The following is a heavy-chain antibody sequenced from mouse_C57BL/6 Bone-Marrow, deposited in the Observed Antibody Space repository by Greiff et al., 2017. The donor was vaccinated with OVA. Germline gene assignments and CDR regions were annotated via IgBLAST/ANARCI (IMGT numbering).Heavy chain of an antibody. CDR2: IYPRSGNT. Sequence: VKQRTGQGLEWIGEIYPRSGNTYYNEKFKGKATLTADKSSSTAYMELRSLTSEDSAVYFCARGITTVPAGYFDVWGTGTTVTVSS. D-gene: IGHD1-1*01. J-gene: IGHJ1*03. CDR3: ARGITTVPAGYFDV. V-gene: IGHV1-81*01.